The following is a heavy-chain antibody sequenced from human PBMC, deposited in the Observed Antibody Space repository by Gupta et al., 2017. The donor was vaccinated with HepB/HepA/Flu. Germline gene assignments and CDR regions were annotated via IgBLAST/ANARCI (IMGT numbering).Heavy chain of an antibody. V-gene: IGHV5-51*01. CDR1: GYIFANYW. CDR3: ARQRFFDY. J-gene: IGHJ4*02. Sequence: VQLVQSGAEVKKPGESLKISCTGSGYIFANYWIGWVRQMPGKGLEWMGIIYPGESETRYSPSFQGQVTISADKSISTAYLQWISLKASDTAMYYCARQRFFDYWGQGTLVNVSS. D-gene: IGHD3-3*01. CDR2: IYPGESET.